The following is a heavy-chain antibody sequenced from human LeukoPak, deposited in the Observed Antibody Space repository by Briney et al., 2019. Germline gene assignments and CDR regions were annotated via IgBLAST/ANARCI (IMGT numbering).Heavy chain of an antibody. D-gene: IGHD5-24*01. J-gene: IGHJ4*02. CDR2: IYYSGST. Sequence: NPSETLSLTCTVSGGSISSSSYYWGWIRQPPGKGLEWIGSIYYSGSTYYNPSLKSRVTISVDTSKNQFSLKLSSVTAADTAVYYCARDPAGEMATNYYFDYWGQGTLVTVSS. CDR3: ARDPAGEMATNYYFDY. CDR1: GGSISSSSYY. V-gene: IGHV4-39*07.